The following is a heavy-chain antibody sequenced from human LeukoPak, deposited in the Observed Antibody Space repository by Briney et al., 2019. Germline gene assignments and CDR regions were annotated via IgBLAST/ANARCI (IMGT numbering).Heavy chain of an antibody. CDR3: ARDSPLSFDI. J-gene: IGHJ3*02. V-gene: IGHV3-21*01. CDR1: GFTFSSYS. CDR2: ISSSSNFI. Sequence: GGSLRLSCAASGFTFSSYSMNWVRQAPGKGLEWVSSISSSSNFIYYADSVKGRFTISRDNAKNSVYLQMNSLRAEDTAVYYCARDSPLSFDIWGQGTMVTVSS.